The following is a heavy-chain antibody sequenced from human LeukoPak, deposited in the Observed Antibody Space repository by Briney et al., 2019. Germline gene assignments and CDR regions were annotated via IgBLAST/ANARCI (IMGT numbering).Heavy chain of an antibody. CDR1: GGSFSGYY. D-gene: IGHD3-10*01. J-gene: IGHJ5*02. CDR2: INHSGST. CDR3: ARGDRGLWFGELLLYSNWFGP. Sequence: PSETLSLTCAVYGGSFSGYYWSWIRQPPGKGLEWIGEINHSGSTNYIPSLKSRVTISVDTSKNQFSLKLSSVTAADTAVYYCARGDRGLWFGELLLYSNWFGPWGQGTLVTVSS. V-gene: IGHV4-34*01.